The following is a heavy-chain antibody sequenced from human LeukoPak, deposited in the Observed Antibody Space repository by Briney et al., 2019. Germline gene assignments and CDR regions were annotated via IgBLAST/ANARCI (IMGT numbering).Heavy chain of an antibody. D-gene: IGHD3-10*01. CDR3: ARGFYPFVYYGSGSRIGGSLESSSLGY. CDR1: GYTFTSYG. V-gene: IGHV1-18*01. Sequence: RWASVKVSCKASGYTFTSYGISWVRQAPGQGLEGRGCISAYNGNTNYAQKRHGRVTMTTDKSTSTAYMELSSLRSEDTAVYYCARGFYPFVYYGSGSRIGGSLESSSLGYWGQGTLVTVSS. J-gene: IGHJ4*02. CDR2: ISAYNGNT.